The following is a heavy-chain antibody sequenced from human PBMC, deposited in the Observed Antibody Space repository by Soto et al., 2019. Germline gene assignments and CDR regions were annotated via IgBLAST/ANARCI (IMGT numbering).Heavy chain of an antibody. CDR2: IYTSGNT. D-gene: IGHD2-15*01. CDR3: AREEVGYCSGGRCYYYVMDV. J-gene: IGHJ6*02. CDR1: GGSISSYY. Sequence: QVQLQESGPGLVKPSETLSLTCTVSGGSISSYYWSWIRQPAGKGLEWIGRIYTSGNTNYNPSLKGRVTMSVDTSKNQFSLKLSSVTAADTAVYYCAREEVGYCSGGRCYYYVMDVWGQGTTVTVSS. V-gene: IGHV4-4*07.